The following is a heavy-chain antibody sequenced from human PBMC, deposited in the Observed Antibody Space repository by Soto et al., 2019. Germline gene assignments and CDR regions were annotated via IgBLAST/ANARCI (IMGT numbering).Heavy chain of an antibody. D-gene: IGHD1-1*01. J-gene: IGHJ6*02. CDR2: LNGGTGQT. V-gene: IGHV1-3*01. CDR3: ARGKGMEENYYYYGMDI. CDR1: GYTFSTYA. Sequence: ASVKVSCKASGYTFSTYAIHWVRQAPGQSLEWMGWLNGGTGQTRYSQRFQDRVTITRDTSASTSYMEVSSLRPEDTAVYYCARGKGMEENYYYYGMDIWGQGTTVTVSS.